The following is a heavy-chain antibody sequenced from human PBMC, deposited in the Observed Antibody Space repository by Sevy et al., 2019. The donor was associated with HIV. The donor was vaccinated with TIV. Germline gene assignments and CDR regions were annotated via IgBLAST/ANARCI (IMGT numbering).Heavy chain of an antibody. CDR3: ATLVAANRYYYYGMDV. Sequence: ASVKVSCKVSGYTLTELSMHWVRQAPGKGLEWMGGFDPEDGETIYAQKFQGRVTMTEDTSTDTAYMELSSLRSEDTAVYYCATLVAANRYYYYGMDVWGPGTTVTVSS. CDR1: GYTLTELS. D-gene: IGHD2-15*01. CDR2: FDPEDGET. J-gene: IGHJ6*02. V-gene: IGHV1-24*01.